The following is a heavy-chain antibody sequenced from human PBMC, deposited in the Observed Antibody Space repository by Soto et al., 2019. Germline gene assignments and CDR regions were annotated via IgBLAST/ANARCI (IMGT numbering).Heavy chain of an antibody. V-gene: IGHV1-8*01. J-gene: IGHJ4*02. CDR1: GYTFSSYA. CDR2: MIPIIGNA. D-gene: IGHD6-19*01. CDR3: ARRIEIFGWDSFAADKYDMDF. Sequence: ASVKVSCKASGYTFSSYAICWVRQAPGQGLEWMGWMIPIIGNAGYAQKFQGRVTVTSDTSINTAHMELSSLRSEDTAVYYCARRIEIFGWDSFAADKYDMDFWGQGTLVTVSS.